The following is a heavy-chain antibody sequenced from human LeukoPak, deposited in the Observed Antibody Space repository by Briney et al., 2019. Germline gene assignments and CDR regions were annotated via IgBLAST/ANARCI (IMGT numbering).Heavy chain of an antibody. Sequence: SETLSLTCTVSGGSISSGGYYWSWIRQHPGKGLEWIGYIYYSGSTYYNPSLKSRVTISVDTSKNQYSLKLSSVTAADTAVYYCARIVRRIVVVPAAIDRWFDPWGQGTLVTVSS. CDR1: GGSISSGGYY. CDR3: ARIVRRIVVVPAAIDRWFDP. CDR2: IYYSGST. J-gene: IGHJ5*02. V-gene: IGHV4-31*03. D-gene: IGHD2-2*01.